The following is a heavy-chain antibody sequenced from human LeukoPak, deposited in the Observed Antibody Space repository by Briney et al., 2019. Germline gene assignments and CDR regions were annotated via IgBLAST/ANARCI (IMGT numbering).Heavy chain of an antibody. D-gene: IGHD3-22*01. J-gene: IGHJ4*02. CDR2: IYGGGST. CDR3: AKDRGSYDSSGYYRYFDY. Sequence: GGSLRLSCAASGFTVSSSYMNWVRQAPGKGLEWVSLIYGGGSTYYADSVKGRFTISRDNSKNTLYLQMNSLRAEDTAVYYCAKDRGSYDSSGYYRYFDYWGQGTLVTVSS. CDR1: GFTVSSSY. V-gene: IGHV3-53*01.